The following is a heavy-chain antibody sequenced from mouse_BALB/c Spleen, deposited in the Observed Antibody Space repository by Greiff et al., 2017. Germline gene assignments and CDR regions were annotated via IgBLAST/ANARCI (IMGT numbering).Heavy chain of an antibody. CDR3: TRSGQLGLRGYFDY. CDR1: GYTFTSYW. CDR2: IYPGNSDT. Sequence: EVQLQQSGTVLARPGASVKMSCKASGYTFTSYWMHWVKQRPGQGLEWIGAIYPGNSDTSYNQKFKGKAKLTAVTSTSTAYMELSSLTNEDSAVYYCTRSGQLGLRGYFDYWGQGTTLTVSS. D-gene: IGHD3-2*01. J-gene: IGHJ2*01. V-gene: IGHV1-5*01.